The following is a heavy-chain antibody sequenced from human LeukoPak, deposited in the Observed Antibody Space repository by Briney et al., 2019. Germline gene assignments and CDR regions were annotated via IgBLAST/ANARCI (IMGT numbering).Heavy chain of an antibody. V-gene: IGHV4-61*01. Sequence: PSETLSLTCTVSGYSINSGYYWTWIRQPPGKGLEWIGYIYYSGSTNYNPSLKSRVTISVDTSKNQFSLKLSSVTAADTAVYYCARGVVIAPQTFDYWGQGTLVTVSS. D-gene: IGHD2-21*01. CDR1: GYSINSGYY. J-gene: IGHJ4*02. CDR3: ARGVVIAPQTFDY. CDR2: IYYSGST.